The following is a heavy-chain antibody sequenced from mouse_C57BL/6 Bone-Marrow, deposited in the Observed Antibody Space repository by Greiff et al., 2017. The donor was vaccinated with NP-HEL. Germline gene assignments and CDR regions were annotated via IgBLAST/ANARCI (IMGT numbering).Heavy chain of an antibody. CDR1: GFSLTSYG. CDR2: IWGVGST. Sequence: VQRVESGPGLVAPSQSLSITCTVSGFSLTSYGVDWVRQSPGMGLEWLGVIWGVGSTNYNSALKSRLSISKDNSKSQVFLKMNRLQTDDTAMYYCAGYYEGFAYWGQGTLVTVSA. D-gene: IGHD2-3*01. V-gene: IGHV2-6*01. CDR3: AGYYEGFAY. J-gene: IGHJ3*01.